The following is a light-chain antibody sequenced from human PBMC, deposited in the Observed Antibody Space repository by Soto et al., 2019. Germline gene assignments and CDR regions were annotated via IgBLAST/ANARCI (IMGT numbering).Light chain of an antibody. J-gene: IGKJ1*01. V-gene: IGKV3-15*01. CDR1: QGVNTN. CDR2: GAS. Sequence: EIVMTQSPATLSVSPGERATLSCRASQGVNTNLAWYQQKPGQAPQLLIYGASTRATGVPARFNGSGSGTEFTLTITSLQSVDFATYSCQQYNSWPRTFGHGTKV. CDR3: QQYNSWPRT.